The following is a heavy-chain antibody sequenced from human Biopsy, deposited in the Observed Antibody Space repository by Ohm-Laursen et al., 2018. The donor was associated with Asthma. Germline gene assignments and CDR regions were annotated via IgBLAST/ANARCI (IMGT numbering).Heavy chain of an antibody. CDR2: IDWEEDK. V-gene: IGHV2-70*04. CDR1: GFSLSSSGAN. D-gene: IGHD1-14*01. Sequence: PTQTLTLTCSLSGFSLSSSGANVNWIRQPPGKALEWLARIDWEEDKFYSTSLRTRLTISKGSSEDQVVLTMTNMGPVDTATYYCTRHNDYWGPGILVTVSS. J-gene: IGHJ4*02. CDR3: TRHNDY.